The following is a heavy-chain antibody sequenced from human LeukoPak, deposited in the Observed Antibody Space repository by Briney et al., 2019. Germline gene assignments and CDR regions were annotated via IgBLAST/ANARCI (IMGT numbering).Heavy chain of an antibody. CDR2: ISSSTLKI. Sequence: PGGSLRLSCAASGFTFSKYAMTWVRQAPGKGLEWVSAISSSTLKIYYADSVNGRFTISRDNSKNTLYLQMNSLRPEDTAVYYCARGWTRGSYFDYFDYWGQGTLVTVSS. CDR1: GFTFSKYA. V-gene: IGHV3-23*01. D-gene: IGHD1-26*01. CDR3: ARGWTRGSYFDYFDY. J-gene: IGHJ4*02.